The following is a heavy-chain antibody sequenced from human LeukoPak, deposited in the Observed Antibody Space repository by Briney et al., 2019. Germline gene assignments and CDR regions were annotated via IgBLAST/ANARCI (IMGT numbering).Heavy chain of an antibody. CDR2: IIPILGIA. Sequence: SVKVSCKASGGIFSSYAISWVRQAPGQGLEWMGRIIPILGIANYAQKFQGRVTITADKSTSTAYMELSSLRSEDTAVYYCASPGHTMVRGVSAASDFDYWSQGTLVTVSS. CDR1: GGIFSSYA. D-gene: IGHD3-10*01. CDR3: ASPGHTMVRGVSAASDFDY. J-gene: IGHJ4*02. V-gene: IGHV1-69*04.